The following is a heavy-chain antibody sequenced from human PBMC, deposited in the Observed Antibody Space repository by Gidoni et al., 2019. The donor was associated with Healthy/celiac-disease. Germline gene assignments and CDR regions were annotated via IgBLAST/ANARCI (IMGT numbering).Heavy chain of an antibody. D-gene: IGHD4-17*01. CDR1: GGTFSSYT. CDR3: ARHDMTTVTTGFDY. Sequence: QVQLVQSGAEVQKPGSAVKVSCKAYGGTFSSYTISWVRQAPGQGLEWMGRIIPILGIANYAQQFQGRVTITADKSTSTAYMELSSLRSEDTAVYYCARHDMTTVTTGFDYWGQGTLVTVSS. V-gene: IGHV1-69*02. J-gene: IGHJ4*02. CDR2: IIPILGIA.